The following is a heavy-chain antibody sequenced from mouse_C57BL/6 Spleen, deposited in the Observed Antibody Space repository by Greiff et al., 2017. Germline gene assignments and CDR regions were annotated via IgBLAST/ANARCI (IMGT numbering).Heavy chain of an antibody. CDR3: ATGDYSNYVGY. D-gene: IGHD2-13*01. V-gene: IGHV1-74*01. CDR2: IHPSDSDT. Sequence: QVQLKQPGAELVKPGASVKVSCKASGYTFTSYWMHWVKQRPGQGLEWIGRIHPSDSDTNYNQKFKGKATLTVDKSSSTAYMQLSSLTSEDSAVYYCATGDYSNYVGYWGQGTTLTVSS. CDR1: GYTFTSYW. J-gene: IGHJ2*01.